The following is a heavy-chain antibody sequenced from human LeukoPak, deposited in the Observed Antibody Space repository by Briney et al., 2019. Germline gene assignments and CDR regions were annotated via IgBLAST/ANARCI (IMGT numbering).Heavy chain of an antibody. Sequence: GASVKVSCKASGYSFNSQGMNLVRQATGQGLEWMGWMNPNSGNTGYAQKFQGRVTITRNTSISTAYMELSSLRSEDTAVYYCARGVGYSSSWYNYWGQGTLVTVSS. CDR1: GYSFNSQG. CDR2: MNPNSGNT. V-gene: IGHV1-8*03. D-gene: IGHD6-13*01. J-gene: IGHJ4*02. CDR3: ARGVGYSSSWYNY.